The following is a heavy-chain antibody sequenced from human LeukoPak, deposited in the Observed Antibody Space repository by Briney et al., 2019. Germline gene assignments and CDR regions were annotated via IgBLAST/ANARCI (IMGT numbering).Heavy chain of an antibody. D-gene: IGHD7-27*01. CDR3: AREGTGDGSALGDY. CDR2: IIPILGIA. Sequence: ASVKVSCKASGGTFSSYAISWVRQAPGQGLEWMGRIIPILGIANYAQKFQGRVTITADKSTSTAYTELSSLRSEDTAVYYCAREGTGDGSALGDYWGQGTLVTVSS. J-gene: IGHJ4*02. V-gene: IGHV1-69*04. CDR1: GGTFSSYA.